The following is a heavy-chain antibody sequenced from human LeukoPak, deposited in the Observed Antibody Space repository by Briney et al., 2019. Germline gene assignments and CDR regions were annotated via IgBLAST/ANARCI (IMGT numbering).Heavy chain of an antibody. Sequence: GGXLRLSCAASGFTFSSYAMSWVRQAPGKGLEWVSAISGSGGSTYYADSVKGRFTISRDNSKNTLYLQMNSLRAEDTAVYYCAKARYCSGGSCSAFDYWGQGTLVTVSS. D-gene: IGHD2-15*01. CDR3: AKARYCSGGSCSAFDY. CDR2: ISGSGGST. CDR1: GFTFSSYA. V-gene: IGHV3-23*01. J-gene: IGHJ4*02.